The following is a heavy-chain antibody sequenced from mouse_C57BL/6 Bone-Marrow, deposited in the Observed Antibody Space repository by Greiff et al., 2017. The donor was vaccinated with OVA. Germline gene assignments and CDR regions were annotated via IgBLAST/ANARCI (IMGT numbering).Heavy chain of an antibody. CDR1: GFSLSTFGMG. J-gene: IGHJ3*01. D-gene: IGHD3-2*02. Sequence: QVQLKESGPGILQPSQTLSLTCSFSGFSLSTFGMGVGWIRQPSGKGLEWLAHIWWDDDKYYNPALKSRLTISKDTSKYRVFLKIANVDTAVTATYYCARMSSSGWFAYWGQGTLVTVSA. V-gene: IGHV8-8*01. CDR2: IWWDDDK. CDR3: ARMSSSGWFAY.